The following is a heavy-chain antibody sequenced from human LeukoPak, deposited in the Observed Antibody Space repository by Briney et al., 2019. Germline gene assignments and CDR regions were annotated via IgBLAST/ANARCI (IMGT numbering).Heavy chain of an antibody. CDR1: GFTVSSNY. Sequence: GGSLRLSCAASGFTVSSNYMNWARQAPGKGLEWVSVIHRGGSTYYADSVKGRFTISGDNSKNTLYLQMNSLRVEDTAVYYCARDPAGPGDWYFDLWGRGTLVTVSS. CDR2: IHRGGST. V-gene: IGHV3-53*01. CDR3: ARDPAGPGDWYFDL. J-gene: IGHJ2*01.